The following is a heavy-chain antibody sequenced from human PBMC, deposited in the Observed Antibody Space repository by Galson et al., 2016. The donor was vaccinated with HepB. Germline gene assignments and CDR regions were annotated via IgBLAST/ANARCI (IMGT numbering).Heavy chain of an antibody. D-gene: IGHD3-3*01. Sequence: SCAASGFTFSSYAMSWVRQAPGKGLEWVSAISGSGGSTYYADSVKGRFTIPRDNSKNTLYLQMNSLRAEDTAVYYCAKDLGFLEWLFFDSYYYYGMDVWGQGTTVTVSS. CDR3: AKDLGFLEWLFFDSYYYYGMDV. J-gene: IGHJ6*02. CDR1: GFTFSSYA. CDR2: ISGSGGST. V-gene: IGHV3-23*01.